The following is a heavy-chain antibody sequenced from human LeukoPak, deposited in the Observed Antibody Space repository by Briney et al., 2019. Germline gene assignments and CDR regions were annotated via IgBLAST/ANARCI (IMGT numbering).Heavy chain of an antibody. CDR2: IYYSGST. Sequence: SETLSLTCTVSGGSISSYYWSRIRQPPGKGLEWIGYIYYSGSTNYNPSLKSRVTISVDTSKNQFSLKLSSVTAADTAVYYCARDRVRGERYNWFDPWGQGTLVTVSS. D-gene: IGHD3-10*01. CDR1: GGSISSYY. J-gene: IGHJ5*02. V-gene: IGHV4-59*01. CDR3: ARDRVRGERYNWFDP.